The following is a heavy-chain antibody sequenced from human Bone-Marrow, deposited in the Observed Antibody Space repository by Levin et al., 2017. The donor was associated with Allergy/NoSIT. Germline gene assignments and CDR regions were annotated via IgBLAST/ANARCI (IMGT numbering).Heavy chain of an antibody. D-gene: IGHD3-10*01. J-gene: IGHJ4*02. CDR3: ATTDGGSGSYYGY. V-gene: IGHV3-53*01. CDR2: MYTGGST. Sequence: GESLKISCAASGFTFSDYTMHWVRQAPGKGLEWVSVMYTGGSTYYADSVKGRFTISRDKSQNTVFLQMNSLRAEDTAMYYCATTDGGSGSYYGYWGQGTRVTVSS. CDR1: GFTFSDYT.